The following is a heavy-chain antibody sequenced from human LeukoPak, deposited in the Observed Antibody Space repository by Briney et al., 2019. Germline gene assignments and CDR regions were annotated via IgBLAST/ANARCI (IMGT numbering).Heavy chain of an antibody. V-gene: IGHV3-7*01. CDR3: ARDRGQWLVSNYYYYGIDV. Sequence: GGSLRLSCAASGFTFSSYWMSWVRQAPGKGLEWVANIKQDGSEKYYVDSVKGRFTISRDNAKNSPYLQMNSLRAEDTAVYYCARDRGQWLVSNYYYYGIDVWGQGTTVTVSS. J-gene: IGHJ6*02. CDR1: GFTFSSYW. D-gene: IGHD6-19*01. CDR2: IKQDGSEK.